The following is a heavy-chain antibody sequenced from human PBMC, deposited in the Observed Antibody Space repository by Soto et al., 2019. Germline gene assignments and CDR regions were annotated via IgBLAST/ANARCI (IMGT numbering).Heavy chain of an antibody. CDR3: ARIIVVVVAATRDWFDP. V-gene: IGHV4-39*01. CDR2: IYYSGST. CDR1: GGSFSGYY. D-gene: IGHD2-15*01. Sequence: SETLSLTCAVYGGSFSGYYWGWIRQPPGKGLEWIGSIYYSGSTYYNPSLKSRVTISVDTSKNQFSLKLSSVTAADTAVYYCARIIVVVVAATRDWFDPWGQGTLVTVSS. J-gene: IGHJ5*02.